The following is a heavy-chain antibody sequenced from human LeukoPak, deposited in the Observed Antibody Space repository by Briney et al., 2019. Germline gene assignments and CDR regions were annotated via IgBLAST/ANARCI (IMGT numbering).Heavy chain of an antibody. CDR3: VKDRSMVRGVIIYYFDY. V-gene: IGHV3-64D*06. J-gene: IGHJ4*02. CDR2: ISSNGGST. Sequence: GGSLRLSCSASGFIFSSYAMHWVRQAPGKGLEYVSAISSNGGSTYYADSVKGRFTISRDNSKNTPYLQMSSLRAEDTAVYYCVKDRSMVRGVIIYYFDYWGQGTLVTVSS. D-gene: IGHD3-10*01. CDR1: GFIFSSYA.